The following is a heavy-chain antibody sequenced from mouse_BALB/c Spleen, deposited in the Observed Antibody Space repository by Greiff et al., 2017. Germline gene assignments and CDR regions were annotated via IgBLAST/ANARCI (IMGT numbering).Heavy chain of an antibody. CDR3: ARSPTHYYAMDY. Sequence: EVQGVESGGGLVKPGGSLKLSCAASGFTFSDYYMYWVRQTPEKRLEWVATISDGGSYTYYPDSVKGRFTISRDNAKNNLYLQMSSLKSEDTAMYYCARSPTHYYAMDYWGQGTSVTVSS. D-gene: IGHD2-10*01. CDR2: ISDGGSYT. CDR1: GFTFSDYY. J-gene: IGHJ4*01. V-gene: IGHV5-4*02.